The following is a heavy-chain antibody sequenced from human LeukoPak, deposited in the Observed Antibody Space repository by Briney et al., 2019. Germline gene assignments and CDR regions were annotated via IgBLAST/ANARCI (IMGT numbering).Heavy chain of an antibody. J-gene: IGHJ3*02. CDR2: INHSGST. V-gene: IGHV4-34*01. D-gene: IGHD2-15*01. CDR1: GGSFSGYY. CDR3: ARKVVKRLGAFDI. Sequence: PSETLSLTCAVYGGSFSGYYWSWIRQPPGKGLEWIGEINHSGSTNYNPSLKSRVTISVDTSKNQFSLKLSSVTAADTAVYYCARKVVKRLGAFDIWGQGTMVTVSS.